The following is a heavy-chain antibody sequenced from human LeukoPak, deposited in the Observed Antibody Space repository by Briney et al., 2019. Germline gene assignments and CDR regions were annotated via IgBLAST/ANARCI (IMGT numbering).Heavy chain of an antibody. D-gene: IGHD6-6*01. CDR3: ARSSIAARYNWFDP. J-gene: IGHJ5*02. Sequence: SQTLSLTCAISGDSVSSNSGAWNWIRQSPARGLEWLGRTYYRSKWYNDYAVSVKSRITINPDTSKNQFSLQLNSVPPEDTAVYYCARSSIAARYNWFDPWGQGTLVTVSS. V-gene: IGHV6-1*01. CDR1: GDSVSSNSGA. CDR2: TYYRSKWYN.